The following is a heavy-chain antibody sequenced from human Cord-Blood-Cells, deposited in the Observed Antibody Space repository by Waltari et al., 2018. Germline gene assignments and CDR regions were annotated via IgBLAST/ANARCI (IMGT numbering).Heavy chain of an antibody. CDR3: ARVRSGSYYFDY. CDR2: ISSSSSYI. D-gene: IGHD1-26*01. V-gene: IGHV3-21*01. J-gene: IGHJ4*02. Sequence: EVQLVESGGGLVKPGGSLRLSCAASGSAFSSYSMNWVRQAPGKGLEWVSSISSSSSYIYYADSVKGRFTISRDNAKNSLYLQMNSLRAEDTAVYYCARVRSGSYYFDYWGQGTLVTVSS. CDR1: GSAFSSYS.